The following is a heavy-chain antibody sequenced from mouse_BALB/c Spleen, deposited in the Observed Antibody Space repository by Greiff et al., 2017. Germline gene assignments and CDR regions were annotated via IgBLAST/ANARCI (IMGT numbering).Heavy chain of an antibody. CDR1: GFNIKDYY. D-gene: IGHD1-2*01. Sequence: EVKLVESGAELVRSGASVKLSCTASGFNIKDYYMHWVKQRPEQGLEWIGWIDPENGDTEYAPKFQGKATMTADTSSNKAYLQLSSLTSEDTAVDYGLTTANYDAMEDGGQGTTVTVAA. CDR2: IDPENGDT. J-gene: IGHJ4*01. CDR3: LTTANYDAMED. V-gene: IGHV14-4*02.